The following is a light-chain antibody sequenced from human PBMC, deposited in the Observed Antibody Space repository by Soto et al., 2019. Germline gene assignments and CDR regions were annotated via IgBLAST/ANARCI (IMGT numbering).Light chain of an antibody. CDR3: SSYTRSSTLYVV. CDR1: SSDVGVYNY. CDR2: DVS. J-gene: IGLJ2*01. Sequence: QSALTQPASVSGSPGQSSTISCTGTSSDVGVYNYVSWYQQQPGKAPKLMIYDVSNRPSGVYNRFSGSKSGNTASLTISGLQAEDEADYYCSSYTRSSTLYVVFVGGTKLTVL. V-gene: IGLV2-14*01.